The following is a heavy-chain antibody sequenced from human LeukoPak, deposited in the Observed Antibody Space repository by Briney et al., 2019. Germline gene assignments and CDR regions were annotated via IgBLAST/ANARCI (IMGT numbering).Heavy chain of an antibody. D-gene: IGHD2-2*01. J-gene: IGHJ4*02. CDR3: ASHCSSTSCHGDY. CDR1: AFTFSSYA. CDR2: ISGSGGST. Sequence: GGSLRLSCAASAFTFSSYAMSWVRQAAGKGLEWVSAISGSGGSTYYADSVKGRFTISRDNSKNTLYLQMNSLRAEDTAVYYCASHCSSTSCHGDYWGQGTLVTVSS. V-gene: IGHV3-23*01.